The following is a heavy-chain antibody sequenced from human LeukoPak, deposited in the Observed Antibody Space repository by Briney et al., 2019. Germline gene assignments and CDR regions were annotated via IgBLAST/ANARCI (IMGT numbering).Heavy chain of an antibody. D-gene: IGHD6-19*01. V-gene: IGHV3-33*01. CDR3: ARAKIPEYSSGWYNYYYGMDV. J-gene: IGHJ6*02. Sequence: GGSLRLSCAASRFTFSSHGMHWVRQAPGKGLEWVAAIWYDGSNKYYADSVRGRFTISRDNSKNTLYLQMNSLRAEDTAVYYCARAKIPEYSSGWYNYYYGMDVWGQGTTVTVSS. CDR2: IWYDGSNK. CDR1: RFTFSSHG.